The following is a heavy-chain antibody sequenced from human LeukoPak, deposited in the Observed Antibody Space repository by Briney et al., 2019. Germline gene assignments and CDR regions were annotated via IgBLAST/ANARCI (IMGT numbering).Heavy chain of an antibody. CDR2: IYYSGST. V-gene: IGHV4-59*01. J-gene: IGHJ4*02. D-gene: IGHD3-9*01. CDR3: ARGFGYYDVLTAF. CDR1: GGSMRDYY. Sequence: PSEPLSLTCAVSGGSMRDYYWSWIRQPPGKGLEWIGNIYYSGSTNYNPSLKSRVTISVDTSKNQFSLKVRSVTAANTAVYYCARGFGYYDVLTAFWGQGTLVTVSS.